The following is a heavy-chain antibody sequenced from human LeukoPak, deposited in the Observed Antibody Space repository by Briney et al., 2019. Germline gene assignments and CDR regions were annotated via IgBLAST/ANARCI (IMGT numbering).Heavy chain of an antibody. D-gene: IGHD5/OR15-5a*01. CDR1: GGSISSYY. V-gene: IGHV4-59*01. CDR2: IFDSGST. CDR3: ARGFDGGGDSVDQSYAYYYMDV. J-gene: IGHJ6*03. Sequence: SETLSLTCTVSGGSISSYYWSWIRQPPGKGLEWIGYIFDSGSTNYNPSLKSRVTMSVDTSKNQFSLKLHSVTAADTAVYFCARGFDGGGDSVDQSYAYYYMDVWGKGITVTVSS.